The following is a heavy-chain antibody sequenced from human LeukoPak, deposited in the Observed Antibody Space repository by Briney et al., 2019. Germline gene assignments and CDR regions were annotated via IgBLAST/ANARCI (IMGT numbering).Heavy chain of an antibody. CDR3: ARAEGRWLQLGYFQH. V-gene: IGHV3-66*01. Sequence: GGSLRLSCAASGFTVSSNYMSWVRQAPGKGLEWVSVIYSGGSTYYADSVKGRFTISRDNSKNTLYLQMNSLRAEDTAVYYCARAEGRWLQLGYFQHWGQGTLVTVSS. D-gene: IGHD5-24*01. J-gene: IGHJ1*01. CDR2: IYSGGST. CDR1: GFTVSSNY.